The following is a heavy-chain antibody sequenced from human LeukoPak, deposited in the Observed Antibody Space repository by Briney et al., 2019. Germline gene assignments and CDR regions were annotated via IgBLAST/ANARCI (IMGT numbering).Heavy chain of an antibody. V-gene: IGHV1-69*05. CDR3: ARALVQPAGAFDM. CDR2: IIPLFRTS. Sequence: ASVKVSCKTSGGTFNSYGFNWVRQAPGQGLEWMGGIIPLFRTSNYAQKFQGRVTITTDESSTTAYLEMTNLRSEDTAVYYCARALVQPAGAFDMWGEGTMVTVSS. D-gene: IGHD6-19*01. CDR1: GGTFNSYG. J-gene: IGHJ3*02.